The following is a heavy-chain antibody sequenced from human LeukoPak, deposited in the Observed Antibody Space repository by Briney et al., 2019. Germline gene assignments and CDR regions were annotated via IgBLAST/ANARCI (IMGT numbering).Heavy chain of an antibody. CDR3: ARGMRYFDWLPHY. V-gene: IGHV3-20*04. Sequence: PGWSLRLSCEASGFSFYDYGMNWVRQAPGKGLEWVSGINWNGGNTLYADSVKGRFTISRHNAKNSLYLQMNSLRAEDTALYYCARGMRYFDWLPHYWGQGTLVTVSS. D-gene: IGHD3-9*01. CDR1: GFSFYDYG. CDR2: INWNGGNT. J-gene: IGHJ4*02.